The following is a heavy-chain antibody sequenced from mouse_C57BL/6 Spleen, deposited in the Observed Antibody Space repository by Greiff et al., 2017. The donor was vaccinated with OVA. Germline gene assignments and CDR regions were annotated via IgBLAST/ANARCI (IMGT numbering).Heavy chain of an antibody. Sequence: VQLKQSGAELVRPGASVKLSCTASGFNIKDYYMHWVKQRPEQGLEWIGRIDPEDGDTEYAPKFQGKATMTADTSSNTAYLQLSSLTSEDTAVYYCTESRGNHYFDYWGQGTTLTISS. CDR3: TESRGNHYFDY. V-gene: IGHV14-1*01. D-gene: IGHD2-1*01. CDR2: IDPEDGDT. CDR1: GFNIKDYY. J-gene: IGHJ2*01.